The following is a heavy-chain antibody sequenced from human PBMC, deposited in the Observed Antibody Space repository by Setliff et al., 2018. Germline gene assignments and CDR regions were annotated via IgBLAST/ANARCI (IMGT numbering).Heavy chain of an antibody. CDR1: GASINSGHY. Sequence: NPSETLSLTCAVSGASINSGHYWGWIRQPPGKGLEWIATIYHRGRKYYNPSLQSRVSVSLDTSKNHFSLRLTSMTAADTAVHYCATPGRDDLDSPFEPFDIWGQGTMVTVSS. J-gene: IGHJ3*02. D-gene: IGHD3-3*01. V-gene: IGHV4-38-2*01. CDR3: ATPGRDDLDSPFEPFDI. CDR2: IYHRGRK.